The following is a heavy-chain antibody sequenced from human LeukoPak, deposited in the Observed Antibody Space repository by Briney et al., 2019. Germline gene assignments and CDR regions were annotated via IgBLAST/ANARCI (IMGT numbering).Heavy chain of an antibody. J-gene: IGHJ4*02. D-gene: IGHD6-13*01. CDR3: TSRWGYSSSWSPFDY. Sequence: GGSLRLSCAASGFTFSNAWMGWVRQAPGKGLEWVGRIKSKTDGGTTDYAAPVKGRFAISRDDSKNTLYLQMNSLKTEDTAVYYCTSRWGYSSSWSPFDYWGQGTLVTVSS. V-gene: IGHV3-15*01. CDR2: IKSKTDGGTT. CDR1: GFTFSNAW.